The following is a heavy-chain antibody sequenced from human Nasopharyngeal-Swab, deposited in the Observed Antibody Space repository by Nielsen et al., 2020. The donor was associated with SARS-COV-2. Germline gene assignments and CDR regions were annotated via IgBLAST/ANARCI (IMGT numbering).Heavy chain of an antibody. Sequence: GESLKISCAASGFTFSSYGMHWVRQAPGKGLEWVAVISYDGSNKYYADSVKGRFTISRDNSKNTLYLQMNSLRAEDTAVYYCVKAHSSSWFHYYYYGMDVWGQGTTVTVSS. V-gene: IGHV3-30*18. J-gene: IGHJ6*02. CDR2: ISYDGSNK. CDR3: VKAHSSSWFHYYYYGMDV. D-gene: IGHD6-13*01. CDR1: GFTFSSYG.